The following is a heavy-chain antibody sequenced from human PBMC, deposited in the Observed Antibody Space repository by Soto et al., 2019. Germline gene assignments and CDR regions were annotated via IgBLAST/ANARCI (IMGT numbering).Heavy chain of an antibody. Sequence: GGSLRLSCAASGFTFDDYAMHWVRQAPGKGLEWVSLISWDGGSTYYADSVKGRFTISRDNSKNSLYLQMNSLRAEDTALYYCAKDSSSWLKGHYYYGMDVWGQGTTVTVSS. D-gene: IGHD6-13*01. J-gene: IGHJ6*02. V-gene: IGHV3-43D*03. CDR2: ISWDGGST. CDR3: AKDSSSWLKGHYYYGMDV. CDR1: GFTFDDYA.